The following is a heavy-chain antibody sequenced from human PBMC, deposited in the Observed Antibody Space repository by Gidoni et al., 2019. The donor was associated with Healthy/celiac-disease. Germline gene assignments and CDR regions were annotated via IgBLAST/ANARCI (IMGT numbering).Heavy chain of an antibody. CDR3: AKDGGGGDSLYYYGMDV. V-gene: IGHV3-9*01. CDR2: ISWNSGSI. CDR1: GFRIVDYA. Sequence: EVQLVESGGGLVQTGRSMRLSCAASGFRIVDYAMHWIRKAPGKGLEWVSGISWNSGSIGYADSVKGRFTISRDNAKNSLSLPINSLRAEDTALYYCAKDGGGGDSLYYYGMDVWGQGTTFTVSS. J-gene: IGHJ6*02. D-gene: IGHD2-21*02.